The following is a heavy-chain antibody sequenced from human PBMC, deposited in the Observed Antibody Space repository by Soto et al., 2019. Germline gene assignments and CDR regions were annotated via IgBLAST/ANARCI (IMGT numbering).Heavy chain of an antibody. D-gene: IGHD2-2*01. Sequence: QVQLLESGPGLVKPSQTLSLTCSVSGGSINRAGYYWTWLRQLPGKGLEWMGYIYYSGTTYSNPSLKSRISISMGTSENQFSLKVRSVTAAAAAVYYCATGIFLATSAAYFDSSGQGTLVTVSS. CDR1: GGSINRAGYY. CDR2: IYYSGTT. CDR3: ATGIFLATSAAYFDS. J-gene: IGHJ4*02. V-gene: IGHV4-31*03.